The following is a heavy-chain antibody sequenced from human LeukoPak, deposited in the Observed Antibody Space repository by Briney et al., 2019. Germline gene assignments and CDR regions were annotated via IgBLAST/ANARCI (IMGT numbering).Heavy chain of an antibody. CDR2: ISGSGGST. J-gene: IGHJ4*02. CDR1: GFTFSSYA. V-gene: IGHV3-23*01. Sequence: GGSLRLSCAASGFTFSSYAMSWVRQAPGKGLEWVSAISGSGGSTYYADSVKGRFTISRDNSKNTLYLQMNSPRAEDTAVYYCAKAFSSGPLHYFDYWGQGTLVTVSS. D-gene: IGHD6-19*01. CDR3: AKAFSSGPLHYFDY.